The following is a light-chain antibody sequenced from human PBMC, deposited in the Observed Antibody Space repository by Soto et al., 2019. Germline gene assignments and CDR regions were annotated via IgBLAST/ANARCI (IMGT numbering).Light chain of an antibody. CDR1: QTVSTKY. CDR2: GTS. CDR3: QQYGTSTGVT. J-gene: IGKJ3*01. V-gene: IGKV3-20*01. Sequence: ENVLTQSPGTLSLSPGERATLSCRASQTVSTKYVAWYQQKPGQAPRLLIYGTSSRATGIPDRFSGSGSGTDFMLTISSLEPEDFAVYYCQQYGTSTGVTFGPGTQLDIK.